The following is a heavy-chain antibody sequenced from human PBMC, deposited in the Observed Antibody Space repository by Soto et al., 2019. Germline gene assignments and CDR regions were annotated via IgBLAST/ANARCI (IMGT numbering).Heavy chain of an antibody. CDR3: ARDGRIVGAYYFDY. CDR2: INPNSGGT. CDR1: GYTFTGYY. D-gene: IGHD1-26*01. Sequence: ASVKVSCKASGYTFTGYYMHWVRQAPGQGLEWMGWINPNSGGTNYAQKFQGWVTMTRDTSISTAYMELSRLRSDDTAVYYCARDGRIVGAYYFDYWGQGTLVTVSS. V-gene: IGHV1-2*04. J-gene: IGHJ4*02.